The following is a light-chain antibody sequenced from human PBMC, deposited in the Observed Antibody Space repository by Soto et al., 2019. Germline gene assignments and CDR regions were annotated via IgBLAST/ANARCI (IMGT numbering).Light chain of an antibody. Sequence: DIVMTQSPATLSLSPGDRAALSCRASQSINSWLAWYQQKPGKAPRLLIYDASTLAAGVPARFTGSGSGSEFNLNISGLQSEDFAAYYCQQGNNWPLTFGQGTRVEI. V-gene: IGKV3-15*01. CDR1: QSINSW. CDR2: DAS. J-gene: IGKJ2*01. CDR3: QQGNNWPLT.